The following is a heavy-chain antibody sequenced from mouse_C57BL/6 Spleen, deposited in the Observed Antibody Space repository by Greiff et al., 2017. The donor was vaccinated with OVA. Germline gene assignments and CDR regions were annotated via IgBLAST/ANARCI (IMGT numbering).Heavy chain of an antibody. Sequence: VHVKQSGPELVKPGASVKISCKASGYSFTDYNMNWVKQSNGKSLEWIGVINPNYGTTSYNQKFKGKATLTVDQSSSTAYMQLNSLTSEDSAVYYCARSGTGTGWYFDVWGTGTTVTVSS. V-gene: IGHV1-39*01. J-gene: IGHJ1*03. CDR1: GYSFTDYN. D-gene: IGHD4-1*01. CDR3: ARSGTGTGWYFDV. CDR2: INPNYGTT.